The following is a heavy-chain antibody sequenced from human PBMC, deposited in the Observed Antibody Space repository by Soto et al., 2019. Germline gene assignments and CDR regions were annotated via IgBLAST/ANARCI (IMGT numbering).Heavy chain of an antibody. D-gene: IGHD1-1*01. Sequence: GVSLRLSCAASRFTFSSYEMNWVRQAPGKGLEWVSYISSSGSTIYYADSVKGRFTISRDNAKNMVYWQMNSLKAEDTAVYYCDKVPNWEAGAWCLGT. J-gene: IGHJ5*02. V-gene: IGHV3-48*03. CDR3: DKVPNWEAGA. CDR1: RFTFSSYE. CDR2: ISSSGSTI.